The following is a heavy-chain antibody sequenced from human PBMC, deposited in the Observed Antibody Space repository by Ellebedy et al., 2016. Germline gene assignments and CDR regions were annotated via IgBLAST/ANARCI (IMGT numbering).Heavy chain of an antibody. CDR2: IYDTGST. D-gene: IGHD5-12*01. V-gene: IGHV4-61*05. CDR3: ARGPGGGIYDLDY. J-gene: IGHJ4*02. Sequence: SETLSLTXIVSGSSITSGYYWGWIRQPPGKGPEWIGYIYDTGSTKYNPSLKSRLTISVDKSKNQLSLKLSSVTAADTAVYYCARGPGGGIYDLDYWGQGTLVTVSS. CDR1: GSSITSGYY.